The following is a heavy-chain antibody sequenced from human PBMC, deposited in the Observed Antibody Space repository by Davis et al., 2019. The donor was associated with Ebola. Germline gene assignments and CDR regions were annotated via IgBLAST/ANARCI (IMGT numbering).Heavy chain of an antibody. Sequence: PGGSLRLSRAASGFTFSTKTMSWVRQAPGKGLEWVASIRGSGGSTTYADSVQGRFTLSRDNSKNTLYLHMNSLRVEDTAIYYCAIIGGWGTPFGDWGQGTLVTVSS. V-gene: IGHV3-23*01. J-gene: IGHJ1*01. D-gene: IGHD7-27*01. CDR1: GFTFSTKT. CDR2: IRGSGGST. CDR3: AIIGGWGTPFGD.